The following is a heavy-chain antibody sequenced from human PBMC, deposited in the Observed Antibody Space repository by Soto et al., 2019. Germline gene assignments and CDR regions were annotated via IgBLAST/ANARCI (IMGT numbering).Heavy chain of an antibody. D-gene: IGHD3-3*01. V-gene: IGHV3-30-3*01. Sequence: LRLSCAASGFTFSSYAMHWVRQAPGKGLEWVAVISYDGSNKYYADSVKGRFTISRDNSKNTLYLQLNSLRAEDTAVYYCARDKRDLRFLEWSYYFDYWGQGTLVTVSS. CDR2: ISYDGSNK. CDR1: GFTFSSYA. CDR3: ARDKRDLRFLEWSYYFDY. J-gene: IGHJ4*02.